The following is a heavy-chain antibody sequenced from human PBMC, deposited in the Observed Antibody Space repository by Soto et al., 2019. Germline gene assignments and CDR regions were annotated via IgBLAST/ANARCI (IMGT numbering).Heavy chain of an antibody. Sequence: QVQLLESGPGLVKPSQTLSLTCTVSGGSISSGGYYWSWIRQHPGKGLEWIGYIYYSGSTYYNPSLKSRVTISVATSKNQFSLKLSSVTAADTAVYYCARGPGIMAKIDYWGQGTLVTVSS. V-gene: IGHV4-31*03. CDR1: GGSISSGGYY. CDR2: IYYSGST. J-gene: IGHJ4*02. CDR3: ARGPGIMAKIDY. D-gene: IGHD3-16*01.